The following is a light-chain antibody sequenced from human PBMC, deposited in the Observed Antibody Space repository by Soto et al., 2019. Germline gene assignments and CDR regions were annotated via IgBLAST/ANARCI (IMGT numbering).Light chain of an antibody. CDR1: QSVSRN. J-gene: IGKJ2*01. CDR3: QQYGDWPPDT. Sequence: EIVMTQSPATLSVSPGERATLSCMASQSVSRNLAWYQQKPGQPPRLLIYDASTRATGVPARFGGSGSGTEFTLTISGLQSEDFAVYYCQQYGDWPPDTFGQGTKVDIK. V-gene: IGKV3-15*01. CDR2: DAS.